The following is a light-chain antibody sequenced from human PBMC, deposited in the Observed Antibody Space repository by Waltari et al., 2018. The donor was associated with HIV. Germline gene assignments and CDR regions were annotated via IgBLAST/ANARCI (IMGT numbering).Light chain of an antibody. Sequence: SDELTQPPSVSVSPGQTASITCSGDKLGGKDVCRYQQKPGQSPVVVIYQDDKRPSGTPELFSGSSAVNTATLTISGTQAMDEADYYCQAWDSSTEVFGGGTKLTV. CDR2: QDD. J-gene: IGLJ2*01. V-gene: IGLV3-1*01. CDR1: KLGGKD. CDR3: QAWDSSTEV.